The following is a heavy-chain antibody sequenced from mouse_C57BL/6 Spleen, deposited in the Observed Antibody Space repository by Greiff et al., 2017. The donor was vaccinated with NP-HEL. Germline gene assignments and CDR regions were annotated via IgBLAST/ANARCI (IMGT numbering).Heavy chain of an antibody. J-gene: IGHJ2*01. CDR3: ARRVPWGYFDY. CDR2: IYPGGGYT. CDR1: GYTFTNYW. V-gene: IGHV1-63*01. Sequence: QVQLKQSGAELVRPGTSVKMSCKASGYTFTNYWIGWAKQRPGHGLEWIGDIYPGGGYTNYNEKFKGKATLTADKSSSTAYMQFSSLTSEDSAIYYCARRVPWGYFDYWGQGTTLTVSS.